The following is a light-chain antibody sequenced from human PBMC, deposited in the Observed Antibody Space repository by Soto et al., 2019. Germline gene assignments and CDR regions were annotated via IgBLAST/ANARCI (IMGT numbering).Light chain of an antibody. CDR2: GAS. J-gene: IGKJ1*01. CDR3: QQYNSYSQT. Sequence: DIQMTQSPSTLSASVGDRVTITCRASQSISSWLAWYQQKPGKAPKLLIYGASSLESGVPSRFSGSGSGTESTLTISSLQPDDFATYYCQQYNSYSQTFGQGTKVEIK. V-gene: IGKV1-5*01. CDR1: QSISSW.